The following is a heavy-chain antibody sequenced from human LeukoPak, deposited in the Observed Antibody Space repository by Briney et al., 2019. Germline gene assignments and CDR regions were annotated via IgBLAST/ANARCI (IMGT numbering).Heavy chain of an antibody. D-gene: IGHD3-22*01. Sequence: PSETLSLTCTVSGASIRSYYWSWVRQPPGKGLEWIAYMYYSESPNYNPSLKTRVSMSGDTSRNQFSLKLNSVTAADTAVYYCARSYDTTNRQRFDYWGQGILVTVSP. CDR3: ARSYDTTNRQRFDY. J-gene: IGHJ4*02. V-gene: IGHV4-59*08. CDR2: MYYSESP. CDR1: GASIRSYY.